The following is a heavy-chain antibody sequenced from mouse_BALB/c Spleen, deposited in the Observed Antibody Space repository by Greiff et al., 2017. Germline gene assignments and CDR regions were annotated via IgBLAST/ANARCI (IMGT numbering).Heavy chain of an antibody. CDR3: ARGGDGDYGYAMDY. Sequence: QVQLQQSGPELVKPGASVRISCKASGYTFTSYYIHWVKQRPGQGLEWIGWIYPGNVNTKYNEKFKGKATLTADKSSSTAYMQLSSLTSEDSAVYFCARGGDGDYGYAMDYWGQGTSVTVSS. CDR2: IYPGNVNT. J-gene: IGHJ4*01. D-gene: IGHD2-13*01. V-gene: IGHV1S56*01. CDR1: GYTFTSYY.